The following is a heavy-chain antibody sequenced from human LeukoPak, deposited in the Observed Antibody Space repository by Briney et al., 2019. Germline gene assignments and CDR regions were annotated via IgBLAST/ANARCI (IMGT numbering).Heavy chain of an antibody. V-gene: IGHV3-7*01. D-gene: IGHD2-2*02. J-gene: IGHJ3*02. CDR1: AFSFSSYW. CDR3: ARPVPAAISPDAFDI. Sequence: GGSLRLSCAAPAFSFSSYWMSWVRQAPGKGLEWVANINQDGSEKYYVDSVKGRFTISRDNAKNSLYLQMNSLRAEDTAVYYCARPVPAAISPDAFDIWGQGTMVTVSS. CDR2: INQDGSEK.